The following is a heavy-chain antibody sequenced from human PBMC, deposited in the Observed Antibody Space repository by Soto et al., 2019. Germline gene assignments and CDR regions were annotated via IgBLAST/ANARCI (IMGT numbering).Heavy chain of an antibody. CDR2: IYAGTIT. D-gene: IGHD3-22*01. V-gene: IGHV3-53*01. J-gene: IGHJ4*02. CDR1: GITVSSYY. Sequence: LILSCAVSGITVSSYYMSWVRQAAGKGLEWVSVIYAGTITYYADSVKGRFTIYRDNSKNTLNLEMNSLRVEDTAVYYCARIPYDNSGTIFDYWGQGTLVTVSS. CDR3: ARIPYDNSGTIFDY.